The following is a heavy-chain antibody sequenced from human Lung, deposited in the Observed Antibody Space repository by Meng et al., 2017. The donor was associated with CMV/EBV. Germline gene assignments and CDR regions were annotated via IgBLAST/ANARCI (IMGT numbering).Heavy chain of an antibody. CDR3: ARDRGQSIAARTPWFDP. V-gene: IGHV3-30-3*01. Sequence: FPFRSYAMHWLRQAPGKGLEWVAVISYDGSNKYYADSVKGRFTISRDNSKNTLYLQMNSLRAEDTAVYYCARDRGQSIAARTPWFDPWGQGTLVTVSS. CDR2: ISYDGSNK. CDR1: FPFRSYA. J-gene: IGHJ5*02. D-gene: IGHD6-6*01.